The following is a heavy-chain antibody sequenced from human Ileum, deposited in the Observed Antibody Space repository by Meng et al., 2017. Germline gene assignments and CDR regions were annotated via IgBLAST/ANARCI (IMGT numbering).Heavy chain of an antibody. D-gene: IGHD3-22*01. Sequence: VQLSESGTGLVRPSGNLCLPSAVFGAWWSWACEPPWKELEWIGEICQSGRTNYNPSFKSRVTISIEKSKRQVSRQLSDVTAADTDVSSSATSNDSDVYYLGYWGQGTLVTVSS. V-gene: IGHV4-4*02. CDR2: ICQSGRT. J-gene: IGHJ4*02. CDR3: ATSNDSDVYYLGY. CDR1: GAW.